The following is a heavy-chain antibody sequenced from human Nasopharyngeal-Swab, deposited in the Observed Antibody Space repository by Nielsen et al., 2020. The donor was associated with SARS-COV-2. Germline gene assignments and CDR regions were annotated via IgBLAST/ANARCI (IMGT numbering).Heavy chain of an antibody. V-gene: IGHV3-74*01. D-gene: IGHD6-19*01. CDR1: GFTFSRYW. Sequence: GGSLRLSCAASGFTFSRYWMHWVRQVPGKGLVWVSRIDTDGSTTDHADSVKGRFTISRDNAKNTLYLQMNSLRAEDTAVYYCAREDNGIGWSTFDYWGQGTLVTVSS. CDR2: IDTDGSTT. J-gene: IGHJ4*02. CDR3: AREDNGIGWSTFDY.